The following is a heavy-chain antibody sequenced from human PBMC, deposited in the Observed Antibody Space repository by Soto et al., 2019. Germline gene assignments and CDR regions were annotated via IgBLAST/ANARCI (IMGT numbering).Heavy chain of an antibody. J-gene: IGHJ6*02. D-gene: IGHD3-10*01. CDR2: IIPIFGTA. V-gene: IGHV1-69*13. CDR1: GGTFSSYA. CDR3: ASRGSGSYYYYYYYGMDV. Sequence: SVKVSCKASGGTFSSYAISWVRQAPGQGLEWMGGIIPIFGTANYAQKFQGRVTITADESTSTAYMELSSLRSEDTAVYYCASRGSGSYYYYYYYGMDVWGQGTTVTVSS.